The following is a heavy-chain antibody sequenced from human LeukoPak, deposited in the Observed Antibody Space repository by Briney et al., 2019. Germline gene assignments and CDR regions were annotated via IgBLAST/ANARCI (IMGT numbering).Heavy chain of an antibody. J-gene: IGHJ2*01. Sequence: SETLSLTCTVSGGSISGYYWSWIRQPAGKGPEWIGRIYSSGSTNYNPSLKSRVTMSVDTSKNQFSLKLSSVTAADTAVYYCARGQYHLLYWYFDLWGRGTLATVSS. CDR3: ARGQYHLLYWYFDL. D-gene: IGHD2-2*01. CDR2: IYSSGST. V-gene: IGHV4-4*07. CDR1: GGSISGYY.